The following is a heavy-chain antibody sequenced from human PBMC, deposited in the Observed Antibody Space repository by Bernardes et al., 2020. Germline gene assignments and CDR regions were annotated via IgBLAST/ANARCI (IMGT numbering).Heavy chain of an antibody. D-gene: IGHD5-18*01. CDR2: ISAYNGNT. Sequence: ASVKVSCKASGYTFTSYGISWVRQAPGQGLEWMGWISAYNGNTNYAQKLQGRVTMTTDTSTSTAYMELRSLRSDDTAVYYCARGIQLWSTRYGMDVWGQGTTVTVSS. V-gene: IGHV1-18*01. CDR1: GYTFTSYG. J-gene: IGHJ6*02. CDR3: ARGIQLWSTRYGMDV.